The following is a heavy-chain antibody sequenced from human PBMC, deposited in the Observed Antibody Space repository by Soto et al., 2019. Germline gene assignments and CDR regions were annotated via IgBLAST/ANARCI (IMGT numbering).Heavy chain of an antibody. V-gene: IGHV4-31*03. J-gene: IGHJ6*02. CDR1: GGSISSGGYY. CDR2: IYYSGST. D-gene: IGHD6-6*01. Sequence: QVQLQESGPGLVKPSQTLSLTCTVSGGSISSGGYYWSWIRQHPGKGLEWIGYIYYSGSTYYNPSLKSRLTISVDTSKIQCSLKLSSVTAADTAVYDGARDRPSIAARRGYYYGMDVWGQGTTVTVSS. CDR3: ARDRPSIAARRGYYYGMDV.